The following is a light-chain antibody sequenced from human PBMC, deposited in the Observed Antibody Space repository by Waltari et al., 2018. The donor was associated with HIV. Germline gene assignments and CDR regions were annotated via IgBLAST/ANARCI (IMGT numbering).Light chain of an antibody. Sequence: QSVLTQPPSVSGAPGQGVTISCTGGSSNIGAGYDVHWYRHLPGTAPKLLIHENNKRPSGVPDRFSGSRSGTSASLAISGLQADDEADYYCQSYDSTLSGPRVFGTGTKVTVL. CDR2: ENN. CDR3: QSYDSTLSGPRV. CDR1: SSNIGAGYD. V-gene: IGLV1-40*01. J-gene: IGLJ1*01.